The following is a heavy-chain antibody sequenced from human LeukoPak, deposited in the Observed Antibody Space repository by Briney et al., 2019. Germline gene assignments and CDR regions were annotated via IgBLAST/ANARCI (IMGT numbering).Heavy chain of an antibody. CDR3: ARSKTIHAFDI. V-gene: IGHV4-39*07. Sequence: PSETLSLTCTVSGGSISSSSYYWGWIRQPPGKGLEWIGSIYYSGSTYYNPSLKSRVIISVDTSKNQFSLKLSSVTAADTAVYYCARSKTIHAFDIWGQGTMVAVSS. D-gene: IGHD3-9*01. CDR1: GGSISSSSYY. J-gene: IGHJ3*02. CDR2: IYYSGST.